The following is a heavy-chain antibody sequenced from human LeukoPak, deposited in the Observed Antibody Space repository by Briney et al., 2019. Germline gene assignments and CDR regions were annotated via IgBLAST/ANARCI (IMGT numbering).Heavy chain of an antibody. CDR2: TNSDGSTT. V-gene: IGHV3-74*01. Sequence: GGSLRLSCAASGFTFSSYWMYWVRQAPGKGLVWVSLTNSDGSTTNYADSVKGRFTISRDNAKNTLYLQMNSLRAEDTAVYYCARDRILDYWGQGTLVTVSS. CDR3: ARDRILDY. J-gene: IGHJ4*02. CDR1: GFTFSSYW.